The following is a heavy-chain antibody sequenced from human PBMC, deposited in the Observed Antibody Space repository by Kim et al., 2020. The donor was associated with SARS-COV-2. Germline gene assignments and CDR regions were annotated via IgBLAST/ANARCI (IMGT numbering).Heavy chain of an antibody. V-gene: IGHV5-51*01. CDR1: GYSFTSYW. D-gene: IGHD4-4*01. J-gene: IGHJ6*02. Sequence: GASLQISCKGSGYSFTSYWIGWVRQMPGKGLEWMGIIYPGDSDTRYSPSFQGQVTISADKSISTAYLQWSSLKASDTAMYYCARHGSPTTVTTHYYYGMDVWGQGTTVTVSS. CDR2: IYPGDSDT. CDR3: ARHGSPTTVTTHYYYGMDV.